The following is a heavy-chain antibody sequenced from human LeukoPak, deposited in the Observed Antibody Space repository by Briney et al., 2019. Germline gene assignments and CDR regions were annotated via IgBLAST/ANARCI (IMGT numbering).Heavy chain of an antibody. V-gene: IGHV4-30-4*08. J-gene: IGHJ5*02. D-gene: IGHD6-6*01. Sequence: PSQTLSLTCTVSGGSISSGDYYWSWIRQPPGKGLEWIGYIYYSGSTYYNPSLKSRVTISVDTSKNQFSLKLSSVTAADTAVYCCARALCCSSSSGNWFDPWGQGTLVTVSS. CDR3: ARALCCSSSSGNWFDP. CDR1: GGSISSGDYY. CDR2: IYYSGST.